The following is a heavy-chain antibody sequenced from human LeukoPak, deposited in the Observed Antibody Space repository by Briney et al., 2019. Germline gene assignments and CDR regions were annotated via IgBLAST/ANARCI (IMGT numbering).Heavy chain of an antibody. CDR3: ARRGGSSWSSFDY. CDR2: ISGFGGST. V-gene: IGHV3-23*01. Sequence: PGGSLRLSCAASGFIFDNYAMNWVRQAPGKGLEWLTGISGFGGSTYYAASAKGRFTISRDNSGNTLFLQLNNLRVEDTAVYYCARRGGSSWSSFDYWGQGNLVTVSS. CDR1: GFIFDNYA. D-gene: IGHD6-13*01. J-gene: IGHJ4*02.